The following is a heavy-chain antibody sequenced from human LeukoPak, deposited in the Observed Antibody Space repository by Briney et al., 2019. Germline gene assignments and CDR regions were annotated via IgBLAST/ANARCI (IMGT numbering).Heavy chain of an antibody. CDR3: ARVKSGSGSYYYNWFDP. V-gene: IGHV4-39*07. J-gene: IGHJ5*02. CDR2: IYYSGST. CDR1: GGSISSSSYY. D-gene: IGHD3-10*01. Sequence: SETLSLTCTVSGGSISSSSYYWGWIRQPPGKGLEWIGSIYYSGSTYYNPSLKSRVTISVDTSKNQFSLKLSSVTAADTAVYYCARVKSGSGSYYYNWFDPWGQGTLVTVSS.